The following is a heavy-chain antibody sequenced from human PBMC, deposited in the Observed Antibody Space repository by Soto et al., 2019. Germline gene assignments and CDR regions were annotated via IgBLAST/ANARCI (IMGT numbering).Heavy chain of an antibody. D-gene: IGHD2-8*01. V-gene: IGHV3-30-3*01. J-gene: IGHJ4*02. CDR3: ARDQLGYCTNGVCYLFDY. Sequence: QVQLVESGGGVVQPGRSLRLSCAASGFTFSSYAMHWVRQAPGKGLEWVAVISYDGSNKYYADSVKGRFTISRDNSKKPLYLQMNSLRAEDTAVYYCARDQLGYCTNGVCYLFDYWGQGTLVTVSS. CDR1: GFTFSSYA. CDR2: ISYDGSNK.